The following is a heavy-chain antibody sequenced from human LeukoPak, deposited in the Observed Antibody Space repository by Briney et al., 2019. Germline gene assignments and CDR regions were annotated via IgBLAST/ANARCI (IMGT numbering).Heavy chain of an antibody. J-gene: IGHJ4*02. Sequence: GGSLMLSCAASGFSFSGSTMHWVRQAPGKGLEWVGRIASKTDGGTTDYAAPVKGRFTISRDDSKNTLFLQMNSLKTEDTAVYYCTTGIRGDCGQGTLVTVSS. CDR2: IASKTDGGTT. CDR3: TTGIRGD. CDR1: GFSFSGST. V-gene: IGHV3-15*04.